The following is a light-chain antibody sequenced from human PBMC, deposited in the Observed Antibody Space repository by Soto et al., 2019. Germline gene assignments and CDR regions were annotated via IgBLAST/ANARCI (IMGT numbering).Light chain of an antibody. J-gene: IGLJ2*01. CDR3: HSYDSSLSGVV. Sequence: QSVLTQPPSVSGAPGQRVTISCTGSSSNIGAGYDVHWYQQLPGTAPKLLIYGNSNRPSGVPDRFSGSKSGPSASLAITGLQAEDEADYYCHSYDSSLSGVVFGGGTKLTVL. V-gene: IGLV1-40*01. CDR2: GNS. CDR1: SSNIGAGYD.